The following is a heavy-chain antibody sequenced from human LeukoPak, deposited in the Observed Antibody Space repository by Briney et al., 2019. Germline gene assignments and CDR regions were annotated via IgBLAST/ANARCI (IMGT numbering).Heavy chain of an antibody. V-gene: IGHV1-2*02. CDR1: GYTFIGYN. CDR2: INPNSGGT. Sequence: ASVKVSFKASGYTFIGYNMHWVRQAPGQGLEWMGWINPNSGGTNYAQSFQGRVTMTRDTSISTAYMELSRLRSDDTAVYYCARDPDYGDLLFSYYFDYWGQGTLVTVSS. J-gene: IGHJ4*02. D-gene: IGHD4-17*01. CDR3: ARDPDYGDLLFSYYFDY.